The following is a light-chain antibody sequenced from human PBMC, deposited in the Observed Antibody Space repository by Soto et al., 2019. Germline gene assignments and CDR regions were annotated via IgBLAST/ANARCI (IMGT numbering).Light chain of an antibody. CDR1: QSVRSY. J-gene: IGKJ4*01. V-gene: IGKV3-11*01. CDR2: DTS. CDR3: QHRSSWPLT. Sequence: EIVLTQSPATLSLSPGERATLSCRASQSVRSYLGWYQQKPGQAPRLLIYDTSNRATGIPARFSGSGSGTDYTLTISSLEPEDFAVYYCQHRSSWPLTFGGGTKVEMK.